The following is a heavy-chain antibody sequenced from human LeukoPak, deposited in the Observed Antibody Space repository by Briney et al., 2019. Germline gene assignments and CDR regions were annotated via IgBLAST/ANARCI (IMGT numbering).Heavy chain of an antibody. CDR2: ISSSSYI. J-gene: IGHJ4*02. V-gene: IGHV3-21*01. Sequence: AGGSLRLSCAASGFTFSSYSMNWVRQAPGKGLEWVSSISSSSYIYYADSVKGRFTISRDNAKNSLYLQMNSLRAEDTAVYYCARDREGRYFDWLPDYWGQGTLVTVSS. D-gene: IGHD3-9*01. CDR3: ARDREGRYFDWLPDY. CDR1: GFTFSSYS.